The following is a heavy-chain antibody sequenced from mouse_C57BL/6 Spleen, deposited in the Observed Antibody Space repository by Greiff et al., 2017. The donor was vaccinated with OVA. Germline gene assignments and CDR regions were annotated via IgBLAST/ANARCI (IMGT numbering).Heavy chain of an antibody. CDR3: ARETMDGYDDY. J-gene: IGHJ2*01. D-gene: IGHD2-2*01. CDR2: IDPSDSYT. Sequence: VQLQQPGAELVKPGASVKLSCKASGYTFTSYWMQWVKQRPGQGLEWIGEIDPSDSYTNYNQKFKGKATLTVDTSSSTAYMQLSSLTSEDSAVYYCARETMDGYDDYWGQGTTLTVSS. V-gene: IGHV1-50*01. CDR1: GYTFTSYW.